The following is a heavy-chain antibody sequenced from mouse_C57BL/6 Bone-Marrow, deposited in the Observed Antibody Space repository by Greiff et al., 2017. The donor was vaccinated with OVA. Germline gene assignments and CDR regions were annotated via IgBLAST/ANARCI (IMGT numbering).Heavy chain of an antibody. J-gene: IGHJ3*01. V-gene: IGHV1-59*01. D-gene: IGHD2-4*01. Sequence: QVQLKQPGAELVRPGPSVKLSCKASGYTFTSYWMHWVKQRPGQGLEWIGVIDPSDSYTNYNQKFKGKATLTVDTSSSTAYMQLSSLTSEDSAVYYCARGGLRRGFAYWGQGTLVTVSA. CDR2: IDPSDSYT. CDR1: GYTFTSYW. CDR3: ARGGLRRGFAY.